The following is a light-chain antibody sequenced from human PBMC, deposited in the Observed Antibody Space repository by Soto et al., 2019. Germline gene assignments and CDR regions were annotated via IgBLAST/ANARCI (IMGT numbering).Light chain of an antibody. CDR1: QSVSSN. CDR2: GAS. V-gene: IGKV3-15*01. CDR3: QQYNDWPPIT. Sequence: EIMMKQSPATLSVSPGERATLSCRASQSVSSNLAWYQQRPGQAPRLLMYGASTRATGIPARFSGSGSGTEFTLTISSLQSEDFAVYYCQQYNDWPPITFGQGTRLEIK. J-gene: IGKJ5*01.